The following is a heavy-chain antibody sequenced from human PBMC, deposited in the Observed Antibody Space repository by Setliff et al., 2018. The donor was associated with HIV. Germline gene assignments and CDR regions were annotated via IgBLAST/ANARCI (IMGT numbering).Heavy chain of an antibody. CDR3: AKDWKVWFGELSQDYYYGMGV. CDR1: GFNFNNHA. V-gene: IGHV3-30*04. D-gene: IGHD3-10*01. J-gene: IGHJ6*02. CDR2: ISDDGSEE. Sequence: PGGSLRLSCAASGFNFNNHAMHWVRQAPGKGPECVAVISDDGSEEYYVDSVKGRFTISRDNAKNTLYLQMNSLRAEDTAVYYCAKDWKVWFGELSQDYYYGMGVWGQGTTVTVSS.